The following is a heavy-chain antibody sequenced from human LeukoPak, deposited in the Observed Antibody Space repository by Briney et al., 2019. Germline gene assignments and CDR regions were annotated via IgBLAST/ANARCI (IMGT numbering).Heavy chain of an antibody. CDR2: ISYDGSNK. Sequence: GGSLRLSCAASGFTFSSYAMHWVRQAPGKGLEWVAVISYDGSNKYYADSVKGRFTISRDNSKNTLYLQMNSLRAEDTAVYYCASTLCSGDNCYFDYYHYMDVWGKGTTVTISS. CDR1: GFTFSSYA. CDR3: ASTLCSGDNCYFDYYHYMDV. J-gene: IGHJ6*03. D-gene: IGHD2-15*01. V-gene: IGHV3-30*04.